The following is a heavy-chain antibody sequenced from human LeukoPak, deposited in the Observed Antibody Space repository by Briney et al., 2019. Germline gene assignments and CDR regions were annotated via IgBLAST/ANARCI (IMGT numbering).Heavy chain of an antibody. Sequence: SQTPSLTCTVSGGSISSGDYYWSWIRQPPGKGLEWIGYIYYSGSTYYNPSLKSRVTISVDTSKNQFSLKLSSVTAADTAVYYCARSQAAAGTDAGYWGQGTLVTVSS. CDR2: IYYSGST. D-gene: IGHD6-13*01. J-gene: IGHJ4*02. CDR3: ARSQAAAGTDAGY. CDR1: GGSISSGDYY. V-gene: IGHV4-30-4*01.